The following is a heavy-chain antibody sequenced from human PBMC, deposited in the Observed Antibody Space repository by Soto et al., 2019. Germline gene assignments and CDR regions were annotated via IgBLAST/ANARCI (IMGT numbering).Heavy chain of an antibody. CDR1: RGTFSNYA. V-gene: IGHV1-69*01. J-gene: IGHJ5*01. Sequence: QVQLVQTGAEVKRPGSSVNVSCTASRGTFSNYAILWVRQAPGQGLEWMGGIVPIHDTTDYAQKFQGRVQITADESSSSAYIELRSLRSACRSACYCSAYYDEILSWGDGALVTVSS. D-gene: IGHD2-21*01. CDR3: SAYYDEILS. CDR2: IVPIHDTT.